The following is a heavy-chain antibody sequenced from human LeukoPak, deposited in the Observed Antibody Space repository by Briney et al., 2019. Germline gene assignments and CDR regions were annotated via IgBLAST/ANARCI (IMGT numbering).Heavy chain of an antibody. CDR1: GFTFSSYW. V-gene: IGHV3-48*04. D-gene: IGHD1-1*01. CDR3: ARVGWKQYYYYMDV. J-gene: IGHJ6*03. CDR2: ISSSGSTI. Sequence: GGSLRLSCAASGFTFSSYWMSWVRQAPGKGLEWVSYISSSGSTIYYADSVKGRFTISRDNAKNSLYLQMNSLRAEDTAVYYCARVGWKQYYYYMDVWGKGTTVTISS.